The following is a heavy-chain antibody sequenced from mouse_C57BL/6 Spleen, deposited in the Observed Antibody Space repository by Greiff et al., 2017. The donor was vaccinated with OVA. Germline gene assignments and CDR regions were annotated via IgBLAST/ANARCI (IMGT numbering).Heavy chain of an antibody. CDR1: GYTFTSYT. V-gene: IGHV1-4*01. J-gene: IGHJ4*01. Sequence: VQLQQSGAELARPGASVKMSCKASGYTFTSYTMHWVKQRPGQGLEWIGYINPSSGYTKYNQKFKEKATLTADKSSSTAYMQLSSLTSEESAVYYCARYGYGPFYYAMDYWGQGTSVTVSS. D-gene: IGHD1-2*01. CDR3: ARYGYGPFYYAMDY. CDR2: INPSSGYT.